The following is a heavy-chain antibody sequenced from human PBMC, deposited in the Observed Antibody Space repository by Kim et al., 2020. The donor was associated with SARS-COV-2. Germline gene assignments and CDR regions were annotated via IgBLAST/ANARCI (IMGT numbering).Heavy chain of an antibody. CDR1: GYTFTSYA. Sequence: ASVKVSCKASGYTFTSYAMHWVRQAPGQRLEWMGWINAGNGNTKYSQKFQGRVTITRDTSASTAYMELSSLRSEDTAVYYCAREADSYGYGMFGWGQGTLVTVSS. D-gene: IGHD5-18*01. V-gene: IGHV1-3*01. CDR2: INAGNGNT. CDR3: AREADSYGYGMFG. J-gene: IGHJ4*02.